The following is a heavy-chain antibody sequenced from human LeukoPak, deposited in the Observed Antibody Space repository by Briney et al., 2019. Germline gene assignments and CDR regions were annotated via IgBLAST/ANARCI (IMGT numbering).Heavy chain of an antibody. V-gene: IGHV3-21*05. J-gene: IGHJ4*02. CDR1: GFTFSSYS. D-gene: IGHD4-17*01. CDR3: ARGDYGDFPGY. CDR2: ISSSSSYI. Sequence: GGSLRLSCAASGFTFSSYSMNWVRQAPGKGLEWVSYISSSSSYIYYADSVKGRFTISRDNAKNSLYLQMNSLRAEDTAVYYCARGDYGDFPGYWGQGTLVTVSS.